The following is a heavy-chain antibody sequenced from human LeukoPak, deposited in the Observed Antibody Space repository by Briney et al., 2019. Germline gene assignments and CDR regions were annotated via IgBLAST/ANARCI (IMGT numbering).Heavy chain of an antibody. CDR3: AREWSCSGGSCYWFDP. D-gene: IGHD2-15*01. CDR2: MNPNSGNT. V-gene: IGHV1-8*01. Sequence: ASVKVSCKASGYTFTSYDINWVRQATGQGLEWMGWMNPNSGNTGYAQKFQGRVTMTRNTSISTAYMELSSLRSEDTAVYYCAREWSCSGGSCYWFDPWGQGTLVTVSS. CDR1: GYTFTSYD. J-gene: IGHJ5*02.